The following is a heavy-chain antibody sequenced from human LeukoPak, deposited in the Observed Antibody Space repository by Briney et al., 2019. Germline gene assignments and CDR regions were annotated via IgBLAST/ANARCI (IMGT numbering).Heavy chain of an antibody. CDR1: GYTFTDYW. D-gene: IGHD4-23*01. Sequence: GESLKISCKGSGYTFTDYWIAWVRQMPGKGLEWMGIIFPDDSDTRYSPSFQGQVTISADKSISTAYLQWSSLKASDTAMYYCARCGNGGQIYYYYGMDVWGQGTTVTVSS. V-gene: IGHV5-51*01. CDR3: ARCGNGGQIYYYYGMDV. CDR2: IFPDDSDT. J-gene: IGHJ6*02.